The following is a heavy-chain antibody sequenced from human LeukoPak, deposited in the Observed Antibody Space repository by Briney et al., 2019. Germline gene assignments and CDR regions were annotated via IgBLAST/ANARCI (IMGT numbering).Heavy chain of an antibody. CDR3: AKVASYSRSEYGSGSFDS. V-gene: IGHV3-23*01. J-gene: IGHJ4*02. CDR2: ITTSGGST. Sequence: GGSLRLSFSTSGFTFSTYAMSSVRQTPGKGLGWVSAITTSGGSTYYADSVKGRFIISRDNSKHTLSLQLNSLGAEDTAIYFCAKVASYSRSEYGSGSFDSWGQGTLVTVSS. CDR1: GFTFSTYA. D-gene: IGHD3-10*01.